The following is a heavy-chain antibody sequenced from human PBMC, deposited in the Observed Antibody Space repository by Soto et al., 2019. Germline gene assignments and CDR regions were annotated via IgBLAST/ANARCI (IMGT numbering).Heavy chain of an antibody. J-gene: IGHJ6*02. CDR1: GYTFTGYY. V-gene: IGHV1-2*02. CDR2: INPNSGGT. CDR3: ARGSGGDQEWGDIVVVPAAMVPKGDYYGMDV. D-gene: IGHD2-2*01. Sequence: ASVKVSCKASGYTFTGYYMHWVRQAPGQGLEWMGWINPNSGGTNYAQKFQGRVTMTRDTSISTAYMELSRLRSDDTAVYYCARGSGGDQEWGDIVVVPAAMVPKGDYYGMDVWGQGTTVTVSS.